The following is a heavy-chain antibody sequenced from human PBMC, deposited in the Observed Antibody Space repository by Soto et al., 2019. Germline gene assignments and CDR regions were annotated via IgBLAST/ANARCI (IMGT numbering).Heavy chain of an antibody. Sequence: PGGSLRLSCAASGSSLRDYGMHWVRQAPGKGLEYVAAVSDDGSEQYYADSVRGRFTISRDNSKNTVYLQLDSLTTGDTAVYYCARDPTGGYFHYDYWGQGALVTAPQ. V-gene: IGHV3-30*17. CDR2: VSDDGSEQ. CDR1: GSSLRDYG. J-gene: IGHJ4*02. CDR3: ARDPTGGYFHYDY. D-gene: IGHD1-26*01.